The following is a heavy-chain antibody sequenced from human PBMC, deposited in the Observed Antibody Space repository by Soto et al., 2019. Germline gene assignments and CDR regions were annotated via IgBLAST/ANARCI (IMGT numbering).Heavy chain of an antibody. J-gene: IGHJ4*02. CDR2: ITGSGVTI. CDR1: GFSFSKYA. Sequence: PGGSLRLSCTASGFSFSKYAMIWVRQAPGKGQEWVSGITGSGVTIEYSASVKGRFTISRDNANNSLYLQMNSLRAEDTATYYCVRDGLDYYDTERLYFDNWGQGTLVTVSS. D-gene: IGHD3-22*01. CDR3: VRDGLDYYDTERLYFDN. V-gene: IGHV3-23*01.